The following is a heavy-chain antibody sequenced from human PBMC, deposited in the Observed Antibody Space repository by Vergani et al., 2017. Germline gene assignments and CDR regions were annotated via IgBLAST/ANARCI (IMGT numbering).Heavy chain of an antibody. CDR3: ARGRYYDSSGYYYLLDY. CDR1: GGSISSYY. V-gene: IGHV4-59*01. CDR2: IYYRGRT. D-gene: IGHD3-22*01. Sequence: QVQLQESGPGLVKPSETLSLTCTVSGGSISSYYWSWIRQPPGKGLEWIGYIYYRGRTNYNPSLKSRVTISVDTSKNQFSLKLSSVTAADTAVYYCARGRYYDSSGYYYLLDYWGQGTLVTVSS. J-gene: IGHJ4*02.